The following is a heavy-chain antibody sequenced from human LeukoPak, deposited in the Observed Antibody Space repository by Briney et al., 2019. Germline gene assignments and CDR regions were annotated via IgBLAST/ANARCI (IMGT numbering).Heavy chain of an antibody. Sequence: ASVKVSCKASGYTFTGYYMHWVRQAPGQGLEWMGRINPNSGGTNSAQKFQGRVTMTRDTSISTAYMELSRLRSDDTAVYYCAREGILPPFGSDYWGQGTLVTVSS. CDR3: AREGILPPFGSDY. CDR2: INPNSGGT. CDR1: GYTFTGYY. V-gene: IGHV1-2*06. D-gene: IGHD2-15*01. J-gene: IGHJ4*02.